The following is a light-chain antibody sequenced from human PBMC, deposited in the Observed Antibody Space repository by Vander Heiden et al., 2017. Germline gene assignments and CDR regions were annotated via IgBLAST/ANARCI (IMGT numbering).Light chain of an antibody. CDR1: QSVSSSY. Sequence: EIVLTQSPGTLSLSPGERATLSCRASQSVSSSYLAWYQQKPGQAPRLLIYGASSRAKGIPDRFSGSGFGTDFTLTISRREPEDFAVYYCQQEFSVPLSFTFGHGTKVDIK. V-gene: IGKV3-20*01. J-gene: IGKJ3*01. CDR3: QQEFSVPLSFT. CDR2: GAS.